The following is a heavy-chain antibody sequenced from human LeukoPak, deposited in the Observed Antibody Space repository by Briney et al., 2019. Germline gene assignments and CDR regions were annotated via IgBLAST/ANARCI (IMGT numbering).Heavy chain of an antibody. CDR3: AREKYRSTEVDY. D-gene: IGHD2-2*01. J-gene: IGHJ4*02. CDR1: GLTVSRNF. Sequence: PGGSLRLSCAASGLTVSRNFMSWVRQAPGKGLEWVSVMYRDGRTYYADSVKGRFTISRDNAKNSLYLQMNSLRAEDTAVYYCAREKYRSTEVDYWGQGTLVTVSS. CDR2: MYRDGRT. V-gene: IGHV3-66*01.